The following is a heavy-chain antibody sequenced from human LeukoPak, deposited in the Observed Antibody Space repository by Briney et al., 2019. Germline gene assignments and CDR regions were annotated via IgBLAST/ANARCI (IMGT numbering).Heavy chain of an antibody. CDR1: GFTFDDYA. D-gene: IGHD6-19*01. Sequence: GGSLRLSCAASGFTFDDYAMHWVRQAPAKGLEGVSGISWNSGSIGYADSVKGRFTISRDNAKNSLYLQMNSLRAEDTALYYCAKEGYSSFAFDIWGQGTMVTVSS. V-gene: IGHV3-9*01. CDR3: AKEGYSSFAFDI. J-gene: IGHJ3*02. CDR2: ISWNSGSI.